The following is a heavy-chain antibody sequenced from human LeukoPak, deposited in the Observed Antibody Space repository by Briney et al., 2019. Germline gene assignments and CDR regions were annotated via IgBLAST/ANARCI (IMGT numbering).Heavy chain of an antibody. CDR2: IYTSGST. V-gene: IGHV4-4*07. D-gene: IGHD3-3*01. J-gene: IGHJ4*02. CDR3: ARSRSLEWFLVGEFDY. Sequence: SETLSLTCTVSGGSISSYYWSWIRQPAGKGLEWIGRIYTSGSTNYNPSLKSRVTMSVDTSKNQFSLKLSSVTAAGTAVYYCARSRSLEWFLVGEFDYWGQGTLVTVSS. CDR1: GGSISSYY.